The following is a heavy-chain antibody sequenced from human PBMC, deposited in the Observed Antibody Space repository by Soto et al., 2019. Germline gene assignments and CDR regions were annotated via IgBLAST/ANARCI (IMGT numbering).Heavy chain of an antibody. J-gene: IGHJ6*02. CDR2: ISGSGGST. CDR3: AKDVTTVMGNGMDV. CDR1: GFTFSSYA. D-gene: IGHD4-4*01. V-gene: IGHV3-23*01. Sequence: GGSLRLSCAVSGFTFSSYAMNWVRQAPGKGLEWVSSISGSGGSTYYANSVKGRFTISRDNSKNTMYLQMKSTRAEDTAVNYGAKDVTTVMGNGMDVWGQGTTVTVSS.